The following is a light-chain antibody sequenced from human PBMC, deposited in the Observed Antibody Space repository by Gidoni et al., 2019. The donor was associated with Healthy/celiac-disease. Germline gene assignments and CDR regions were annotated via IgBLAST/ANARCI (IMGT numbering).Light chain of an antibody. V-gene: IGKV4-1*01. CDR2: WAS. CDR3: QQYYSPPYT. J-gene: IGKJ2*01. CDR1: QGVLHCSNNKNY. Sequence: DIVMTQSPDSLTVSLGERATINCKSSQGVLHCSNNKNYLAWYQQKPGQPPKLLIYWASTRESGVPDRFSGSGSGTDFTLTISSLQAEDVAVYYCQQYYSPPYTFGQGTKLEIK.